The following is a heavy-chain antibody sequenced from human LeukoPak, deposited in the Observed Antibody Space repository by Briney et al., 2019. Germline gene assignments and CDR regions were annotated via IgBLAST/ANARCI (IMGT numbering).Heavy chain of an antibody. CDR2: IHYSGST. CDR3: ARPSVFGSGDYFDY. D-gene: IGHD3-3*01. J-gene: IGHJ4*02. Sequence: SETLSLTCTVSGGSISSSIYYWGWIHQPPGKGLEWIGSIHYSGSTYYNPSLKSRVTISVDTSKNQFSLRLRSVTAADTAVYHCARPSVFGSGDYFDYWGQGILVTVSS. CDR1: GGSISSSIYY. V-gene: IGHV4-39*01.